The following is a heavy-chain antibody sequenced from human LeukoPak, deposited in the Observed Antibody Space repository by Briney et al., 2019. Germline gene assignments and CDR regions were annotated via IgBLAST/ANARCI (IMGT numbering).Heavy chain of an antibody. D-gene: IGHD3-22*01. CDR1: GFTVSSNY. CDR2: IYYGGST. J-gene: IGHJ3*02. Sequence: GGSLRLSCAASGFTVSSNYMSWVRQAPGKGLEWVSVIYYGGSTYYADSVKGRFTISRDNSKNTLYLQMNSLRAEDTAVYYCARDTYYYDSSGYFDAFDIWGQGTMVTVSS. CDR3: ARDTYYYDSSGYFDAFDI. V-gene: IGHV3-66*02.